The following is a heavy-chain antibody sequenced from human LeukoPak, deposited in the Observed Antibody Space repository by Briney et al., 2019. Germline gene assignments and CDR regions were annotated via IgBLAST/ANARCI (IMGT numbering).Heavy chain of an antibody. CDR1: GYTFTSYD. CDR3: ASGLPHYDILTGYYGPYYYYGMDV. V-gene: IGHV1-8*01. Sequence: ASVKVSCKASGYTFTSYDINWVRQATGQGLEWMGWMNPNRGNTGYAQKFQGRVTITRNTSISTAYMELSSLRSEDTVVYYCASGLPHYDILTGYYGPYYYYGMDVWGQGTTVTVSS. J-gene: IGHJ6*02. D-gene: IGHD3-9*01. CDR2: MNPNRGNT.